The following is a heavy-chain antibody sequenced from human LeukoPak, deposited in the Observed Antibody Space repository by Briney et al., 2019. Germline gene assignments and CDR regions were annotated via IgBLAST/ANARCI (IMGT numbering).Heavy chain of an antibody. CDR3: ARVLGDGSGWYRGQLDY. V-gene: IGHV4-59*01. D-gene: IGHD6-19*01. CDR1: GGSISSYY. CDR2: VYYSGST. J-gene: IGHJ4*02. Sequence: SETLSLTCTVSGGSISSYYWSWIRQPPGKGLEWLGYVYYSGSTNYNPSLKSRVTISVDTSKNQFSLKLSSVTAADTAVYYCARVLGDGSGWYRGQLDYWGQGTRVPVSS.